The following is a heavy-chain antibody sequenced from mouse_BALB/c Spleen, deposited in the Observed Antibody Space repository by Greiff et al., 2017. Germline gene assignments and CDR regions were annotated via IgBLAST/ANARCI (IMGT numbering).Heavy chain of an antibody. Sequence: EVHLVESGGGLVQPGGSRKLSCAASGFTFSSFGMHWVRQAPEKGLEWVAYISSGSSTIYYADTVKGRFTISRDNPKNTLFLQMTSLRSEDTAMYYCASRGSKLLYYAMDYWGQGTSVTVSS. D-gene: IGHD3-2*02. CDR1: GFTFSSFG. CDR2: ISSGSSTI. J-gene: IGHJ4*01. V-gene: IGHV5-17*02. CDR3: ASRGSKLLYYAMDY.